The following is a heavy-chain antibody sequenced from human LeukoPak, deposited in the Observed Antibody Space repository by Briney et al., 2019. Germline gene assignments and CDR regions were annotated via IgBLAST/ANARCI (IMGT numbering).Heavy chain of an antibody. CDR2: ISSSSSTI. CDR1: GFTFSSYS. V-gene: IGHV3-48*01. Sequence: GGSLRLSCAASGFTFSSYSMNWVRQAPGKGLEWVSYISSSSSTIYYADSVKGRFTISRDNAKNSLYLQMNSLRAEDTAVYYCASRAIAVAALNWGQGTLVTVSS. D-gene: IGHD6-19*01. J-gene: IGHJ4*02. CDR3: ASRAIAVAALN.